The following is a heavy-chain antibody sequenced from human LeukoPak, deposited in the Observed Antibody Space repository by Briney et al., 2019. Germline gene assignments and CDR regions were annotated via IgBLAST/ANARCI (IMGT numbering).Heavy chain of an antibody. CDR1: GFTFSNYG. V-gene: IGHV3-23*01. D-gene: IGHD3-22*01. J-gene: IGHJ4*02. CDR3: ARVQGNYYDSSGYYHFDY. Sequence: GGSLRLSCEASGFTFSNYGMSWVRQAPGKGLEWVSAITASSSSTHDADSVQGRFTISRDNFKNTLYLQMNSLRAEDTALYYCARVQGNYYDSSGYYHFDYWGQGTLVTVSS. CDR2: ITASSSST.